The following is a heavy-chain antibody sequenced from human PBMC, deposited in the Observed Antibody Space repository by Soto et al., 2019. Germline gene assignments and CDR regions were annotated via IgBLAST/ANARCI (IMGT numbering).Heavy chain of an antibody. Sequence: ASETLSLTCTVSGGSISSYYWSWIRQPPGKGLEWIGYIYYSGSTNYNPSLKSRVTISVDTSKNQFSLKLSSVTAADTAVYYCARHPNRGAKYYFDYWDQGTLVTVSS. CDR1: GGSISSYY. V-gene: IGHV4-59*08. D-gene: IGHD2-15*01. CDR2: IYYSGST. J-gene: IGHJ4*02. CDR3: ARHPNRGAKYYFDY.